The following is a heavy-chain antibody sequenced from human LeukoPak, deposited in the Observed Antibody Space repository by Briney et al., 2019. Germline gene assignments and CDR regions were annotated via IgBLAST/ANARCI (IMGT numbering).Heavy chain of an antibody. Sequence: GGSLRLSCAGSGFMFSNYWMTWVRQAPGKGLEWVANIKQDGSEKYYVDSVKGRFTISRDNAKNSLYLQMNSLRAEDTAVYYCAREGDTYYYVAYWGQGTLVIVSS. CDR2: IKQDGSEK. J-gene: IGHJ4*02. CDR3: AREGDTYYYVAY. D-gene: IGHD2-21*02. CDR1: GFMFSNYW. V-gene: IGHV3-7*01.